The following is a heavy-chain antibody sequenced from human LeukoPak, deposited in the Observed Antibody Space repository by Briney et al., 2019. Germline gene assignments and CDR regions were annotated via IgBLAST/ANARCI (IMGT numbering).Heavy chain of an antibody. CDR2: IYYSGST. D-gene: IGHD2-15*01. CDR1: GGSISSGGYY. Sequence: SETLSLTCTVSGGSISSGGYYWSWIRQHPGKGLEWIGYIYYSGSTYYNPSLKSRVTISVDTSKNQFSLKLSSVTAADTAVYYCARSEGYCSGGSCHDGRGDFDYWGQGTLVTVSS. J-gene: IGHJ4*02. CDR3: ARSEGYCSGGSCHDGRGDFDY. V-gene: IGHV4-31*03.